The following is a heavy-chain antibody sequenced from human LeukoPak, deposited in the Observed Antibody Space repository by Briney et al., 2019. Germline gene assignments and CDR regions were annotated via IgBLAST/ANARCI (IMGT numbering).Heavy chain of an antibody. Sequence: GGSLRLSCAASGFTVSSNYMSWVRQAPGKGLEWVSVIYSGGSTYYADSVKGRFTISRDNSKNTLYLQMNSLRAEDTAVYYCARDSEFYYGMDVWGQGTTVTVSS. J-gene: IGHJ6*02. CDR1: GFTVSSNY. V-gene: IGHV3-53*01. D-gene: IGHD3-10*01. CDR2: IYSGGST. CDR3: ARDSEFYYGMDV.